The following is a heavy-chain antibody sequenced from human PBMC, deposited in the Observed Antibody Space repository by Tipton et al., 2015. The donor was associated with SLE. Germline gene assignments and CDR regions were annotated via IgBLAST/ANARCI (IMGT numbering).Heavy chain of an antibody. CDR3: ARDEGSWYEYFQH. D-gene: IGHD6-13*01. J-gene: IGHJ1*01. V-gene: IGHV4-30-4*08. CDR2: IYHSGST. Sequence: TLSLTCTVSGGSISSGDYYWSWIRQHPGKGLEWIGYIYHSGSTNYNPSLKSRVTISVDTSKNQFSLKLSSVTAADTAVYYCARDEGSWYEYFQHWGQGTLVTVSS. CDR1: GGSISSGDYY.